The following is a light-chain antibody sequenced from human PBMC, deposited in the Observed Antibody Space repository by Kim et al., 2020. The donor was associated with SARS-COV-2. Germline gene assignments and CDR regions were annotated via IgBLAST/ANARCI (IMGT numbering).Light chain of an antibody. CDR1: SDDFYCYKY. CDR2: DVN. CDR3: SSYTTSSTLV. J-gene: IGLJ2*01. V-gene: IGLV2-14*03. Sequence: ITISFTATSDDFYCYKYVFWYPHHPGKAPKVMIYDVNQRPSGISNRFSGSKSDNTASLTISGLQAEDEADYYCSSYTTSSTLVFGGGTQLTVL.